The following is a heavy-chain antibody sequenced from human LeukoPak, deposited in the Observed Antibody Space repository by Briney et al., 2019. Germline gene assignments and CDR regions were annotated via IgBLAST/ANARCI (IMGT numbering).Heavy chain of an antibody. J-gene: IGHJ4*02. V-gene: IGHV3-21*01. Sequence: GGSLRLSCTASGFTFNTNTLNWVRQAPGKGLEWLSSIDGSGYSTFYANSVSGRFFISRDNAKKSLSLQMNSLRAEDTALYYCVGGDRRDFWGQGTLVTVSS. CDR2: IDGSGYST. CDR3: VGGDRRDF. D-gene: IGHD2-21*02. CDR1: GFTFNTNT.